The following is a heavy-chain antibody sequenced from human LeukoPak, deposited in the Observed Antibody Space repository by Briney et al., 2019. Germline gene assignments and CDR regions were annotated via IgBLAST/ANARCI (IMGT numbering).Heavy chain of an antibody. Sequence: PGGSLRLSCAASGFSFSNYGMHWVRQAPGKGLDWVAFIRSDGSVKYYADSVKGRFTISRDNSKNSLYLQMNSLRAEDTAVYYCARINMQDYGDYDAFDIWGQGTMVTVSS. D-gene: IGHD4-17*01. J-gene: IGHJ3*02. CDR2: IRSDGSVK. CDR1: GFSFSNYG. CDR3: ARINMQDYGDYDAFDI. V-gene: IGHV3-30*02.